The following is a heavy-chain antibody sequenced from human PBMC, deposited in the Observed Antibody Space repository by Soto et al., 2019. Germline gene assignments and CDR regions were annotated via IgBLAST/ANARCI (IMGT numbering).Heavy chain of an antibody. CDR2: IYHSGNT. CDR1: GGSFNDYY. V-gene: IGHV4-34*02. J-gene: IGHJ6*02. CDR3: ARLRRVFSRESWSYWYNGMDV. D-gene: IGHD3-16*01. Sequence: QVQLQQRGAGLLKPSETLSLTCAVNGGSFNDYYWAWIRQPPGKGLEWIGEIYHSGNTYYNPSLESRVIMSVDTSKKQFSLRLNSVTAADTAMYYCARLRRVFSRESWSYWYNGMDVWGQGTTVTVS.